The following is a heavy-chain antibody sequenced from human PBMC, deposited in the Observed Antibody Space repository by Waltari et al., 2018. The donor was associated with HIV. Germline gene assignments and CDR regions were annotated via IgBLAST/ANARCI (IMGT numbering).Heavy chain of an antibody. CDR3: ARGTFYDDEVGAHRYRPFDA. J-gene: IGHJ4*02. CDR2: IIPYFGFA. D-gene: IGHD3-16*01. CDR1: GRSFSYFG. V-gene: IGHV1-69*01. Sequence: QERLVPSGPEVQRTGASVRVSYKSSGRSFSYFGIRVCIQAPGQGLQWMGEIIPYFGFANTAETLRARVSIEADESKNTVYLELRSLTVQDSATYFCARGTFYDDEVGAHRYRPFDAWGQGTPVSVSS.